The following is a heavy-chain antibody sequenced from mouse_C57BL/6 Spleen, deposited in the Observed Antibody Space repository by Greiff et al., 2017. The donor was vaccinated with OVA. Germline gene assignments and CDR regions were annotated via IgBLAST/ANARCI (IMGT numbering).Heavy chain of an antibody. CDR1: GYTFTSYW. J-gene: IGHJ2*01. CDR2: INPCNGGT. CDR3: ARSSYDYDGDFDY. D-gene: IGHD2-4*01. Sequence: QVQLQQPGTELVKPGASVKLSCKASGYTFTSYWMHWVKQRPGQGLEWIGNINPCNGGTNYNEKFKSKATLTVDKSSSTAYMQLSSLTSEDSAVYYCARSSYDYDGDFDYWGQGTTLTVSA. V-gene: IGHV1-53*01.